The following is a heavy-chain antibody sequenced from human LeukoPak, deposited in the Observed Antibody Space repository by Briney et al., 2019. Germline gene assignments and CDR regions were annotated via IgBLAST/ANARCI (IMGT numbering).Heavy chain of an antibody. Sequence: SVKVSCKASGGTFDNYAIRWVRQAPGQGLEWMGGIIPMFGAANYAQNFQGRVTITADKSTSTAYMELSSLRSEDTAVYYCARDLGGYSYGPLGYYYYMDVWGKGTTVTISS. CDR3: ARDLGGYSYGPLGYYYYMDV. CDR2: IIPMFGAA. D-gene: IGHD5-18*01. V-gene: IGHV1-69*06. CDR1: GGTFDNYA. J-gene: IGHJ6*03.